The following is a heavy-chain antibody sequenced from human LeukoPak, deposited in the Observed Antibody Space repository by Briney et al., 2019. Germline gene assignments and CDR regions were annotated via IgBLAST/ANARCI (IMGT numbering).Heavy chain of an antibody. CDR3: ARDPGPLYGSGSYLDY. J-gene: IGHJ4*02. CDR2: IRYDGSNK. V-gene: IGHV3-30*02. Sequence: PPGGSLRLSCAASGFTFSSYGMHWVRQAPGKGLEWVAFIRYDGSNKYYADSVKGRFTISRDNAKNSLYLQMNSLRAEDTAVYYCARDPGPLYGSGSYLDYWGQGTLVTVSS. D-gene: IGHD3-10*01. CDR1: GFTFSSYG.